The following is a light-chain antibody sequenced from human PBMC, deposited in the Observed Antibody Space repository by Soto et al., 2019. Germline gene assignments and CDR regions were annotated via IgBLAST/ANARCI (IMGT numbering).Light chain of an antibody. CDR1: QSISSY. J-gene: IGKJ2*01. Sequence: DIVLTQSPGTLSLSPGERASLSCVASQSISSYLAWYQQKPGQAPRLVIYGASKRATGIPDRVSGSGSGTDFTLTISRLEPEDFAVYYCQQYESSPYTFGQGTKLEIK. V-gene: IGKV3-20*01. CDR3: QQYESSPYT. CDR2: GAS.